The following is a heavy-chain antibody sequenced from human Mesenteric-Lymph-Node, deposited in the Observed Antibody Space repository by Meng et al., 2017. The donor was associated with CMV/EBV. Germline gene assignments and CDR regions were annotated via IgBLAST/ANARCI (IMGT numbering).Heavy chain of an antibody. D-gene: IGHD2-2*01. CDR3: TRANDDFCTSTACYYLDF. Sequence: GGSLRLSCAASGFTFSSYSMNWVRQAPGKGLEWVSSISSSSSYIYYADSVKGRFTISRDNAENSLYLQMNSLRAEDTGVYYCTRANDDFCTSTACYYLDFWGQGTLVTVSS. CDR2: ISSSSSYI. V-gene: IGHV3-21*01. J-gene: IGHJ4*02. CDR1: GFTFSSYS.